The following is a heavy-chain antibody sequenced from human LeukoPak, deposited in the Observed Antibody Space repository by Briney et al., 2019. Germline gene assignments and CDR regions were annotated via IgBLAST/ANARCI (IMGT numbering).Heavy chain of an antibody. D-gene: IGHD2-15*01. Sequence: GGSLRLSCAASGFTFSSHSMNWVRQAPGKGLEWVSSISSSSSYIYYADSVKGRFTISRDNARNSLYLQMNSLRAEDTAVYYCARDGLAAATLHWCFDLWGRGTLVTVSS. CDR2: ISSSSSYI. CDR1: GFTFSSHS. V-gene: IGHV3-21*01. J-gene: IGHJ2*01. CDR3: ARDGLAAATLHWCFDL.